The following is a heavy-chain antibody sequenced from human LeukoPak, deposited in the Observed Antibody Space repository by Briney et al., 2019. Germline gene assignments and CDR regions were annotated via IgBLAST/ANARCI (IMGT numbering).Heavy chain of an antibody. D-gene: IGHD6-13*01. V-gene: IGHV4-4*07. CDR2: IYTSGST. J-gene: IGHJ4*02. Sequence: PSETLSLTCTVSGGSISSYYWSWIRQPAGKGLEWIGRIYTSGSTNYNPSLKSRVTMSVDTSKNQFSLKLSSVTAADTAVYYCARVESSSWGGYYFDYWGQGTLVTVSS. CDR1: GGSISSYY. CDR3: ARVESSSWGGYYFDY.